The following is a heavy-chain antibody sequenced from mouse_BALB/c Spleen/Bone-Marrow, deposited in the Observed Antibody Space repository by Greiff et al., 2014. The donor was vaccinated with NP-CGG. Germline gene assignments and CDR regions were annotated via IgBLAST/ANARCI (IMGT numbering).Heavy chain of an antibody. D-gene: IGHD1-1*01. J-gene: IGHJ3*01. Sequence: DVQLQESGAELVKPGASVKLSCTASGFNIKDTYMHWVKQRPEQGLEWIGRIDPANGNTKYDPKSQGKATITADTSSNTAYLQLSSLTSEDTAVYYCAIYYYGSSGFAYWGQGTPVTVSA. CDR1: GFNIKDTY. CDR2: IDPANGNT. V-gene: IGHV14-3*02. CDR3: AIYYYGSSGFAY.